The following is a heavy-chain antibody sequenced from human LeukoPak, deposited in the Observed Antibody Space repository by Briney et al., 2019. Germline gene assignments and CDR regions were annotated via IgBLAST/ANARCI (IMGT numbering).Heavy chain of an antibody. V-gene: IGHV3-11*05. CDR1: GFTFSDYY. CDR3: ARVGVATQSGHFDY. J-gene: IGHJ4*02. D-gene: IGHD5-12*01. CDR2: ISTSSDT. Sequence: PGGSLRLSCAVSGFTFSDYYMTWIRQAPGKGLEWVSYISTSSDTSYADSVKGRFTISRDNAKNSLYLQMNSLRAEDTALYYCARVGVATQSGHFDYWGQGILVTVSS.